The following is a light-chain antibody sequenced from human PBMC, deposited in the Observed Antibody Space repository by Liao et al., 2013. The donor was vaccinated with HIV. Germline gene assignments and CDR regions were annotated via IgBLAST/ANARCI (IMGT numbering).Light chain of an antibody. Sequence: SYELTQPPSVSVSPGQTATITCSGDKLGDKYASWYQQKPGQSPVLVIHEDTKRPSGIPGRFSGSNSGNTATLTISGTQALDEADYYCQSADSSVHVVFGGGTKLTVL. CDR3: QSADSSVHVV. CDR2: EDT. V-gene: IGLV3-1*01. J-gene: IGLJ2*01. CDR1: KLGDKY.